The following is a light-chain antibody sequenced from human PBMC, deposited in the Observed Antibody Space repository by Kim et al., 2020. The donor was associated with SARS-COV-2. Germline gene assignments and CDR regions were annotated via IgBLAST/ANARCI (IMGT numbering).Light chain of an antibody. CDR1: KIGSKG. Sequence: APGKAAWITCGGNKIGSKGVHWYQQKPGQAHVLVIYYDSDRHSGIPERFSGSNSGNTATLTSSRVEAGDEADYYCQVWDSSSDHPVFGGGTKLTVL. CDR3: QVWDSSSDHPV. J-gene: IGLJ3*02. CDR2: YDS. V-gene: IGLV3-21*04.